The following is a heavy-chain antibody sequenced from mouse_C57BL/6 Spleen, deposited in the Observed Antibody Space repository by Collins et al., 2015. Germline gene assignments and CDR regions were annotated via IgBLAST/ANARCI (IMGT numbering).Heavy chain of an antibody. D-gene: IGHD1-1*01. V-gene: IGHV9-3*01. CDR2: INTYSGVP. Sequence: GYTFTTYGMSWVKLAPGKGLKWMGWINTYSGVPTYADDFKGRFAFSLQTSASTAYLQINNLKNEDTATYFCARSRHYYGSSYDWYFDVWGTGTTVTVSS. CDR3: ARSRHYYGSSYDWYFDV. J-gene: IGHJ1*03. CDR1: GYTFTTYG.